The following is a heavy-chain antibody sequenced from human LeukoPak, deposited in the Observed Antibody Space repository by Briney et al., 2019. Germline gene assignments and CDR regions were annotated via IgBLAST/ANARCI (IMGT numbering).Heavy chain of an antibody. J-gene: IGHJ6*02. CDR1: GFTFSSYG. CDR3: AKDRRVLRFLEWLMDV. D-gene: IGHD3-3*01. CDR2: ISYDGSNK. Sequence: GRSLRLSCAASGFTFSSYGMHWVRQAPGKGLEWVAVISYDGSNKYYADSVKGRFTISRDNSKNTLYLQMNGLRAEDTAVYYCAKDRRVLRFLEWLMDVWGQGTTVTVSS. V-gene: IGHV3-30*18.